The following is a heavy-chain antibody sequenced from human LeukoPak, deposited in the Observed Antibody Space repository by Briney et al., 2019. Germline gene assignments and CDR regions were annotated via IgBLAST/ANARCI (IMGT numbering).Heavy chain of an antibody. Sequence: SETLSLTCIVSGDSISNSNYYWGWFRQPPGKGLEWIGSIYYTGSTHYNPSLKSRVTISVDTSKNQFSLKLSSVTAADTAVFYCARRLGSAWYFDYWGQGTLVTVSS. CDR2: IYYTGST. CDR1: GDSISNSNYY. J-gene: IGHJ4*02. D-gene: IGHD6-25*01. V-gene: IGHV4-39*01. CDR3: ARRLGSAWYFDY.